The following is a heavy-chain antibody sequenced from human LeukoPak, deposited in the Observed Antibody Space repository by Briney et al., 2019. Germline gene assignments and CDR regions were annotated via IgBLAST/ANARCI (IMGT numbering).Heavy chain of an antibody. CDR2: ISYDGSNK. CDR1: GFTFSSYA. V-gene: IGHV3-30*04. CDR3: ARAPSQLSHDYGDYEGDY. D-gene: IGHD4-17*01. Sequence: GGSLRLSCAASGFTFSSYAMHWVRQAPGKGLEWVAVISYDGSNKYYADSVKGRFTISRDNSKNTLYLQMNSLRAEDTTVYYCARAPSQLSHDYGDYEGDYWGQGTLVTVSS. J-gene: IGHJ4*02.